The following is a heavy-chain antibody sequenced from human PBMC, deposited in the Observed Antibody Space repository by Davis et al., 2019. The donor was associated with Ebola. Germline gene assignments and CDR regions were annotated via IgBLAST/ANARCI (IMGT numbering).Heavy chain of an antibody. CDR2: INSDGSST. CDR1: GFTFSSYW. J-gene: IGHJ4*02. CDR3: ARVGDWRWERLDY. Sequence: PGGSLRLSCAASGFTFSSYWMHWVRHAPGKGLVWVSRINSDGSSTSYADSVKGRFTISRDNAKNTLYLQMNSLRAEDTAVYYCARVGDWRWERLDYWGQGTLVTVSS. V-gene: IGHV3-74*01. D-gene: IGHD1-26*01.